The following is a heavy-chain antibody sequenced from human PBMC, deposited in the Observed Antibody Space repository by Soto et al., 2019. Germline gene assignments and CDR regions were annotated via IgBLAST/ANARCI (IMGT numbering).Heavy chain of an antibody. CDR3: AAGAYSGSYYYYYGMDV. D-gene: IGHD1-26*01. Sequence: SVKVSCKASGFTFTSSAVQWVRQARGQRLEWIGWIVVGSGNTNYAQKFQERVTITRDMSTSTAYMELSSLGSEDTAVYYCAAGAYSGSYYYYYGMDVWGQGTTVTVSS. CDR1: GFTFTSSA. J-gene: IGHJ6*02. CDR2: IVVGSGNT. V-gene: IGHV1-58*01.